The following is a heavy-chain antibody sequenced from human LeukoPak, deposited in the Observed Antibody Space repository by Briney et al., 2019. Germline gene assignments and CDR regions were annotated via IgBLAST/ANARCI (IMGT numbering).Heavy chain of an antibody. CDR1: GYTFTNYG. Sequence: ASVKVSCKASGYTFTNYGISWVRQAPGQGLEWMGWISAYNGHTNYAQKFQGRVTMTTDTSTNTAYMELRSLRSDDTAVYYCARGGHRRYYYVSGTEFDPWGQGTLVTVSS. J-gene: IGHJ5*02. V-gene: IGHV1-18*01. CDR3: ARGGHRRYYYVSGTEFDP. D-gene: IGHD3-10*01. CDR2: ISAYNGHT.